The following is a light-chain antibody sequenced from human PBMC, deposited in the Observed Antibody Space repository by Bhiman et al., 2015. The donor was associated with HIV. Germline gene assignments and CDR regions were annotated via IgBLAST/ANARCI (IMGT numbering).Light chain of an antibody. V-gene: IGLV2-23*02. Sequence: QSALTQPASVSGSPGQAITISCTGTSSDVGTYNLVSWYQHRPGKAPKLIIHEVNRRPSGVSNRFSGSKSGNTASLTISGLQAEDEADYYCCSYAGSSTVVFGTGTKVTVL. CDR2: EVN. CDR3: CSYAGSSTVV. CDR1: SSDVGTYNL. J-gene: IGLJ1*01.